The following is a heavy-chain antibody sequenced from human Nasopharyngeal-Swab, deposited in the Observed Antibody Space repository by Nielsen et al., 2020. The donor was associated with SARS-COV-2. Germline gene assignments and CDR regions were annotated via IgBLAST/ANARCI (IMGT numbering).Heavy chain of an antibody. CDR2: IYYTGST. CDR3: ARRDYVTLFDY. J-gene: IGHJ4*02. V-gene: IGHV4-59*08. D-gene: IGHD4-17*01. CDR1: GGSISNYY. Sequence: SETLSLTCIVSGGSISNYYWSWIRQPPGKGLEWIGYIYYTGSTDYNPSPKSRVTISVDTSRNQFSLKLSPVTATDTAIYYCARRDYVTLFDYWGRGTLVTVSS.